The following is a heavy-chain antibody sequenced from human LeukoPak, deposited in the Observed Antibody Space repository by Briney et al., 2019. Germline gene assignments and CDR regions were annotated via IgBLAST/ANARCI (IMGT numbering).Heavy chain of an antibody. D-gene: IGHD5-18*01. CDR1: GGSISSSNW. Sequence: SETLSLTCAVSGGSISSSNWWSWVRQPPGKGLEWIGEIYHSGSTYYNPSLKSRVTIDTSKNQFSLKLSSVTAADTAVYYCAMYPPDTAMARDYYYYGMEVWGQGTTVTVSS. V-gene: IGHV4-4*02. J-gene: IGHJ6*02. CDR2: IYHSGST. CDR3: AMYPPDTAMARDYYYYGMEV.